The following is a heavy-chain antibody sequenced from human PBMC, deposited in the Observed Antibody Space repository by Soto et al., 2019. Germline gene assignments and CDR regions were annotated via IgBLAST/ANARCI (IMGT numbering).Heavy chain of an antibody. V-gene: IGHV3-23*01. CDR1: GFTFSSYA. Sequence: GSLRLSCVASGFTFSSYAMSWVRQAPGKGLEWVSAISGSGGSTYYADSVKGRFTISRDNSKNTLYLQMNSLRAEDTAVYYCAKVGGERFLRYYYGMDVWGQGTTVTVSS. CDR3: AKVGGERFLRYYYGMDV. D-gene: IGHD3-3*01. CDR2: ISGSGGST. J-gene: IGHJ6*02.